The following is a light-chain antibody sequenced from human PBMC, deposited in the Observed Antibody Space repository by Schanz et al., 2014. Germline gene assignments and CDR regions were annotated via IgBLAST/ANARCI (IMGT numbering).Light chain of an antibody. CDR1: QSVSSK. Sequence: EIVMTQSPATLSVSPGERATLSCRASQSVSSKLAWYQQKPGQAPRLLFYGASTRATGIPARFSGSGSGTEFTLSISSLEPEDFAVYYCLQRFSWQLTFGRGTRVDI. J-gene: IGKJ4*01. CDR2: GAS. CDR3: LQRFSWQLT. V-gene: IGKV3D-15*01.